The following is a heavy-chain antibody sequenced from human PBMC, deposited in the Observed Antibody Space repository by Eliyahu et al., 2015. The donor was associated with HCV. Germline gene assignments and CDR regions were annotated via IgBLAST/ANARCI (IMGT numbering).Heavy chain of an antibody. Sequence: TTYYNPSLKSRVTMSLDTSKNQFSLKLISVTAADTAVYYCATPRGDNWGAFDYWGQGILVTVSS. V-gene: IGHV4-39*01. J-gene: IGHJ4*02. CDR2: TT. D-gene: IGHD2-21*01. CDR3: ATPRGDNWGAFDY.